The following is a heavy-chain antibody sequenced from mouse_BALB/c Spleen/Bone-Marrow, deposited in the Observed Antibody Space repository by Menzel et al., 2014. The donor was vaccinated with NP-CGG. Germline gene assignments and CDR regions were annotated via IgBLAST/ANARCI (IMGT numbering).Heavy chain of an antibody. CDR3: ARRSAATYYFDY. D-gene: IGHD1-2*01. Sequence: DVKLVESGGGLVQPGGSLKLSCAASGFTFSSYTMSWVRQTPEKRLEWVAYISNGGGSTYYPDTVKGRFTISRDNAKNALYLQMSSLKSEDTAMYYCARRSAATYYFDYWDQGTTLTVSS. CDR1: GFTFSSYT. V-gene: IGHV5-12-2*01. CDR2: ISNGGGST. J-gene: IGHJ2*01.